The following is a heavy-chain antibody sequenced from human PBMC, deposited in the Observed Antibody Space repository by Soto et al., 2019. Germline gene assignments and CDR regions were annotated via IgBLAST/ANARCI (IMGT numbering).Heavy chain of an antibody. CDR3: AKGAVAGTPTSYYYYGMEV. Sequence: QVQLLQSGAEVKKPGSSVRVSCEASGGTFRTYAISWVRQAPGQGLEWMGEIIPIFGTVNYAQKFQGRVTITADESTTTVYMDLRSLRSEDTAVYYCAKGAVAGTPTSYYYYGMEVWGKGTTVTVSS. V-gene: IGHV1-69*12. J-gene: IGHJ6*04. D-gene: IGHD6-19*01. CDR2: IIPIFGTV. CDR1: GGTFRTYA.